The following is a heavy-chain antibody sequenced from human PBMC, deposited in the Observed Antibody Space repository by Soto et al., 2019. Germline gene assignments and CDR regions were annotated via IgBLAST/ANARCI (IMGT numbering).Heavy chain of an antibody. V-gene: IGHV3-30*18. CDR1: GFTFSSYG. CDR3: AEPSALLWFGEVPYFQH. Sequence: QVQLVESGGGVVQPGRSLRLSCAASGFTFSSYGMHWVRQAPGKGLEWVAVISYDGSNKYYADSVKGRFTISRDNSKKXXYLQMNSLRAEDTAVYYCAEPSALLWFGEVPYFQHWGQGTLVTVSS. CDR2: ISYDGSNK. D-gene: IGHD3-10*01. J-gene: IGHJ1*01.